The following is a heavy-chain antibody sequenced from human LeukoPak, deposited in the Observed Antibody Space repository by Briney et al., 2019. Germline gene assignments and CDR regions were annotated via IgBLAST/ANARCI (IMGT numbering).Heavy chain of an antibody. CDR2: INTDGSST. Sequence: GGSLKLSCAASGFTFSSYWMHWVRQAPGKGLVWVSRINTDGSSTSYADSVKGRFTISRDNAKNTLYLQMNSLRAEDTAVYYGANLAAASDYWGQGPLVSVSP. D-gene: IGHD6-13*01. V-gene: IGHV3-74*01. CDR3: ANLAAASDY. J-gene: IGHJ4*02. CDR1: GFTFSSYW.